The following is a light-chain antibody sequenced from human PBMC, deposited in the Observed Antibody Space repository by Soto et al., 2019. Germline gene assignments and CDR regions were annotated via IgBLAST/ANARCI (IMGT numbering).Light chain of an antibody. V-gene: IGKV3-15*01. J-gene: IGKJ2*01. CDR1: QSVSSN. CDR3: QPYNNWPPYT. Sequence: EIVMTQSPATLSVSPGERATLSCRASQSVSSNLAWYQQKPGQAPRLLIYGASTRATGIPARFSGSGSGTEFTLTIRSLQSEDFAVYYCQPYNNWPPYTFGQGTKLEIK. CDR2: GAS.